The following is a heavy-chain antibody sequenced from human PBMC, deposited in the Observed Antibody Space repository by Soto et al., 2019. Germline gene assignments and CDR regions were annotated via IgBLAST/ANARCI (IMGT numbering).Heavy chain of an antibody. CDR2: TYYRSKWYN. V-gene: IGHV6-1*01. CDR1: GDSVSSNSAA. J-gene: IGHJ3*02. Sequence: KQSQTLSLTCAISGDSVSSNSAAWNWIRQSPSRGLEWLGRTYYRSKWYNDYAVSVKSRITINPDTSKNQFSLQLNSVTPEDTAVYYCARASDSSGYYLVDDAFDIWGQGTMVTVSS. CDR3: ARASDSSGYYLVDDAFDI. D-gene: IGHD3-22*01.